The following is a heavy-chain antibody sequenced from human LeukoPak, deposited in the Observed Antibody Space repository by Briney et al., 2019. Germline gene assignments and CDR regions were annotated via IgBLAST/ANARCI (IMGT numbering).Heavy chain of an antibody. D-gene: IGHD6-19*01. V-gene: IGHV3-30-3*01. CDR1: GFTFSSYA. Sequence: GRSLRLSCAASGFTFSSYAMHWVRQAPGKGLEWVAVISYDGSNKYYADSVKGRFTISRDNSKNTLYLQMNSLRAEDTAVYYCARDHDDQWLPETLPDYWGQGTLVTVSS. CDR3: ARDHDDQWLPETLPDY. J-gene: IGHJ4*02. CDR2: ISYDGSNK.